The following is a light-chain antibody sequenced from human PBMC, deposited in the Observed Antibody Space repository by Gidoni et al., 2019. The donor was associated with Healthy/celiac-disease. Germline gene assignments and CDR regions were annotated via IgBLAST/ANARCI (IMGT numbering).Light chain of an antibody. CDR3: QQYNSYSTWT. CDR1: QSISSW. CDR2: KAS. Sequence: DIHMTHSPSTLSASVGDRVTITCRASQSISSWLAWYQQKPGKAPKLLIYKASSLESGVPSRFSGSGSGTEFTLTISSLQPDDFATYYCQQYNSYSTWTYDQXTKVEIK. J-gene: IGKJ1*01. V-gene: IGKV1-5*03.